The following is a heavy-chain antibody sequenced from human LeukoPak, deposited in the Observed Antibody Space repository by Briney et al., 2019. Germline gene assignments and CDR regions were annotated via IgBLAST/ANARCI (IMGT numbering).Heavy chain of an antibody. Sequence: ASVKVSCKASGYTFTSYYMHWVRQATGQGLEWMGWMNPNSGNTGYAQKFQGRVTMTRNTSISTAYMELSSLRSEDTAVYYCARARDIVVVPAAMGGPGAFDIWGQGTMVTVSS. J-gene: IGHJ3*02. V-gene: IGHV1-8*02. CDR2: MNPNSGNT. CDR1: GYTFTSYY. CDR3: ARARDIVVVPAAMGGPGAFDI. D-gene: IGHD2-2*01.